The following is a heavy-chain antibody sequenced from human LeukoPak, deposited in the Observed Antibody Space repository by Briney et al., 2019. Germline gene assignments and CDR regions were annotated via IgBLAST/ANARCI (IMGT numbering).Heavy chain of an antibody. Sequence: SGGSLRLSCAASGFTFSSYWMSWVRQAPGKGLEWVANTKKDGSEKYYVDSVKGRFTISRDNAKNSLYLQMNSLRAEDTAVYYCARDSFGSYYYGSGSPLDYWGQGTLVTVSS. J-gene: IGHJ4*02. D-gene: IGHD3-10*01. V-gene: IGHV3-7*01. CDR1: GFTFSSYW. CDR3: ARDSFGSYYYGSGSPLDY. CDR2: TKKDGSEK.